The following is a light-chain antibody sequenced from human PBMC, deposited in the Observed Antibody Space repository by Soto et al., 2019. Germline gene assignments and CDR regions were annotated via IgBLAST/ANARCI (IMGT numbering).Light chain of an antibody. CDR2: DVS. J-gene: IGLJ1*01. Sequence: QSALTQPASVSGSPGQSITISCTGTSSDVGDYNYVSWYQQHPGKAPKLMIFDVSNRPSGVSNRFSGSKSGNTASLTISGLQAEDDAYYYCSSYTSSSTRVFGTGTKVTVL. V-gene: IGLV2-14*01. CDR3: SSYTSSSTRV. CDR1: SSDVGDYNY.